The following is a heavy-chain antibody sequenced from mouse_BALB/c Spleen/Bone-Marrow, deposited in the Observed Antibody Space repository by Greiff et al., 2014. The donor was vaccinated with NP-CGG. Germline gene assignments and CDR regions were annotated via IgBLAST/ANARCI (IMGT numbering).Heavy chain of an antibody. J-gene: IGHJ2*01. Sequence: VHVKQSGPELVKPGASVKTSCKASGYSFTGYFMNWVKQSHGKSLEWIGRINPYNGDTFYNQKFKGKATLTVDKSSSTAHMELLSLTSEDSAVYYCGRGDDYDGDFDRWGQGTTLTVSS. D-gene: IGHD2-4*01. CDR1: GYSFTGYF. CDR3: GRGDDYDGDFDR. CDR2: INPYNGDT. V-gene: IGHV1-37*01.